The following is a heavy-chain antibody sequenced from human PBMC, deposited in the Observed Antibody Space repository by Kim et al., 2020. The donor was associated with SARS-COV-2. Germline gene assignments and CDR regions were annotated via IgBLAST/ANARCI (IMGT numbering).Heavy chain of an antibody. D-gene: IGHD6-19*01. V-gene: IGHV3-21*01. CDR2: ISSSGSYI. CDR3: ARVLTSGWSYFDY. J-gene: IGHJ4*02. CDR1: GFTFSSYS. Sequence: GGSLRLSCAVSGFTFSSYSMNWVRKAPGKGLEWISSISSSGSYIYYADSMKGRFTISRDNARASLYLQMNSLRAEDTAVYYCARVLTSGWSYFDYWGQGTLVAVSS.